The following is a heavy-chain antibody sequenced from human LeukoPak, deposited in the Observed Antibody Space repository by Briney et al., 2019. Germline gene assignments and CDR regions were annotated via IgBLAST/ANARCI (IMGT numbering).Heavy chain of an antibody. V-gene: IGHV3-23*01. CDR1: GFTFSRYG. CDR3: ATVLVGSSGWLFEY. D-gene: IGHD6-19*01. J-gene: IGHJ4*02. CDR2: ISGSGGST. Sequence: GGSLRLSCAASGFTFSRYGMSWVRQAPGKGLEWVSAISGSGGSTYYGDSVKGRFTISRDNSKNALYLQMNSLRDEDTAVYYCATVLVGSSGWLFEYWGQGTLVTVSS.